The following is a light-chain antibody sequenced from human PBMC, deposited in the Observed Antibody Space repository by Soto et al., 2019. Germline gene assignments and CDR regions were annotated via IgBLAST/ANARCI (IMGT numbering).Light chain of an antibody. J-gene: IGKJ2*01. CDR1: QSISSW. CDR3: QQYNSYYT. Sequence: DIQMTQSPSTLSASVGDRVTITCRASQSISSWLAWYQQKPGKAPKLLIYKASSLQSGVPSRFSGSGSGTEFTLTISSLQPDDFATYYRQQYNSYYTFGQGTK. V-gene: IGKV1-5*03. CDR2: KAS.